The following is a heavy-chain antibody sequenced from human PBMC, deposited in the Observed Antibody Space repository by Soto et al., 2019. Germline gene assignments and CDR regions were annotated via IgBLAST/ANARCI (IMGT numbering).Heavy chain of an antibody. D-gene: IGHD3-16*01. Sequence: QITLKESGPTLVKPTQTLTLTCTFSGFSLSTSGVGVGWIRQPPGKALEWLALIYWDDDKRYSPSLKSRLTXTXXTSKNQVVLTMTNMDPVDTATYSCAHIDQRLRLGYWGQGTLVTVSS. J-gene: IGHJ4*02. CDR3: AHIDQRLRLGY. CDR2: IYWDDDK. V-gene: IGHV2-5*02. CDR1: GFSLSTSGVG.